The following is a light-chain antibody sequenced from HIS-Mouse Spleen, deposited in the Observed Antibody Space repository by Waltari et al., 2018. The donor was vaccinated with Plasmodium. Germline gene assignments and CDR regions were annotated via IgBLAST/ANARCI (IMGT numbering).Light chain of an antibody. CDR2: EDS. J-gene: IGLJ3*02. V-gene: IGLV3-10*01. CDR3: YSTDSRGNHRV. CDR1: ALPKKY. Sequence: SYELTQPPSVSVSPGQTPRITCSGDALPKKYAYWYQQKSGQAPVLVIYEDSKRPSGIPERFSGSSSGTMATLTISGAQVEEEADYYCYSTDSRGNHRVFGGGTKLTVL.